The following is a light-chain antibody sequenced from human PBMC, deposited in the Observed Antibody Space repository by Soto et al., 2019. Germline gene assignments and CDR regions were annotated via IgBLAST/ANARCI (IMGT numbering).Light chain of an antibody. Sequence: EIVMTLKPPNLFVSPEKTASGCCRASQSAGNFLAWYQQKPGQAPRLLIYYISTRATGIPARFSGSGSGTEFTLTLHSLQSDDSAVYYCQQPNPWPITCGQGTRLEIK. CDR1: QSAGNF. CDR3: QQPNPWPIT. CDR2: YIS. J-gene: IGKJ5*01. V-gene: IGKV3D-15*01.